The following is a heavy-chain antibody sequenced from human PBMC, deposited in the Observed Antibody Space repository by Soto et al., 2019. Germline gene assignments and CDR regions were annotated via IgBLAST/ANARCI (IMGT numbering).Heavy chain of an antibody. J-gene: IGHJ6*04. CDR1: GFTFGDYA. V-gene: IGHV3-49*04. CDR2: IRSKAYGGTT. D-gene: IGHD3-22*01. CDR3: TRAPGYNSSGYYRTYYYSYYRMDV. Sequence: SLRLSCTASGFTFGDYAMSWVRQAPGKGLEWVGFIRSKAYGGTTEYAASVKGRFTISRDDCKSIAYLQMNSLKTKDTAVYYCTRAPGYNSSGYYRTYYYSYYRMDVWGKGTPVTVYS.